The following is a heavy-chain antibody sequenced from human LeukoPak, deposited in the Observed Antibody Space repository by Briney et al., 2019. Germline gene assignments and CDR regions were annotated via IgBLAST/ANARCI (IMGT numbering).Heavy chain of an antibody. CDR3: ARADCSSSTCYLRRSWFDP. D-gene: IGHD2-2*01. CDR2: ISTSSRYI. V-gene: IGHV3-21*01. CDR1: GFTLSYFD. Sequence: GGSLRLSCAASGFTLSYFDMNWVRQAPGKGLEWVSSISTSSRYIYYKDSVRGRFTISRGDAKNSLHLEMNSLRAEDTAVYYCARADCSSSTCYLRRSWFDPWGQGTLVTVSS. J-gene: IGHJ5*02.